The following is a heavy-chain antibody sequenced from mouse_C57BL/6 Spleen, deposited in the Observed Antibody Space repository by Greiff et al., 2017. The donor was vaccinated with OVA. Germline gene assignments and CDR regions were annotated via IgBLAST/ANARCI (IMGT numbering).Heavy chain of an antibody. V-gene: IGHV1-54*01. J-gene: IGHJ1*03. D-gene: IGHD2-5*01. CDR3: ARAYSNYKYFDV. CDR1: GYAFTNYL. CDR2: INPGSGGT. Sequence: ESGAELVRPGTSVKVSCKASGYAFTNYLIEWVKQRPGQGLEWIGVINPGSGGTNYNEKFKGKATLTADKSSSTAYMQLSSLTSEDSAVYFCARAYSNYKYFDVWGTGTTVTVSS.